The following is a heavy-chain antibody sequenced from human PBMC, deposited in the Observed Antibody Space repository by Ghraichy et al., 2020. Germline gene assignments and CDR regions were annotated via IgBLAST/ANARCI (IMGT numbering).Heavy chain of an antibody. CDR3: ARAVAPWPGIAAATDYFDY. J-gene: IGHJ4*02. CDR1: GGSISSGGYY. V-gene: IGHV4-31*03. CDR2: IYYSGST. D-gene: IGHD6-13*01. Sequence: TLSLTCTVSGGSISSGGYYWSWIRQHPGKGLEWIGYIYYSGSTYYNPSLKSRVTISVDTSKNQFSLKLSSVTAADTAVYYCARAVAPWPGIAAATDYFDYWGQGTLVTVSS.